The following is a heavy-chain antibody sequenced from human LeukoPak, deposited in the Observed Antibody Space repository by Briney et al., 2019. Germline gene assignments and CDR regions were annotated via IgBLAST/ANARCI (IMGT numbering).Heavy chain of an antibody. CDR2: ISWNSGSI. Sequence: GGSLRLSCAVSGFTFDDYAMHWVRQAPGKGLEWVSGISWNSGSIGYADSVKGRFTISRDNAKNSLYLQMNSLRAEDMALYYCAKDISDILAAAGFDYWGQGTLVTVSS. CDR3: AKDISDILAAAGFDY. D-gene: IGHD6-13*01. J-gene: IGHJ4*02. V-gene: IGHV3-9*03. CDR1: GFTFDDYA.